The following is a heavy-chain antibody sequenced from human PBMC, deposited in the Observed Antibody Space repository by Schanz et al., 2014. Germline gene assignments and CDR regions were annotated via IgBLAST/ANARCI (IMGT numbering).Heavy chain of an antibody. CDR3: ARDRGYCSGGSCLTFDY. J-gene: IGHJ4*02. D-gene: IGHD2-15*01. Sequence: EVQLLDSGGGLVQPGGSLRLSCAASGFTFSTYAMSWVRQAPGKGLEWVSAISGSGGSTYYAGSVKGRFTISRDNSKNTLYLQMNTLRAEDTAVYYCARDRGYCSGGSCLTFDYWGQGTLVTVSS. V-gene: IGHV3-23*01. CDR1: GFTFSTYA. CDR2: ISGSGGST.